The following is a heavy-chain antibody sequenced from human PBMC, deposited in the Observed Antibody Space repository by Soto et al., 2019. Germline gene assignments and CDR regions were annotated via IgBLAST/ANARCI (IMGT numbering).Heavy chain of an antibody. Sequence: QVQLQQWGAGLLKPSETLSLTCAVYGGSFSGYYWSWIRQPPGKGLEWIGEINHSGSTNYNPSLKSRVTRSVDTSKNQFSLKLSSVTAADTAVYYCARGGMSGYNWFDPWGQGTLVTVSS. CDR1: GGSFSGYY. CDR3: ARGGMSGYNWFDP. D-gene: IGHD6-13*01. J-gene: IGHJ5*02. V-gene: IGHV4-34*01. CDR2: INHSGST.